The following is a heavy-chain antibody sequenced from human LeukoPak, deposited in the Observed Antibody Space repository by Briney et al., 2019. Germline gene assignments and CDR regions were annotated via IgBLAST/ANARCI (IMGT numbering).Heavy chain of an antibody. CDR1: GFKFGDYA. J-gene: IGHJ4*02. Sequence: PGGSLRLSCAASGFKFGDYAMSWVRQAPGKGLEWVSGIGGGSESIHYADSVKGRFRVSRDNSKNTLYLQMNSLRAEDTAVYYCAKDRSYDSSGYYGYYFDYWGQGTLVTVSS. D-gene: IGHD3-22*01. V-gene: IGHV3-23*01. CDR3: AKDRSYDSSGYYGYYFDY. CDR2: IGGGSESI.